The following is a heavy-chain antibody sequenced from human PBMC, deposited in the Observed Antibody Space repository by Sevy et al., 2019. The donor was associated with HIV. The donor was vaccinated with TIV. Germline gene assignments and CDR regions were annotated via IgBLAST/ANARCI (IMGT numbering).Heavy chain of an antibody. Sequence: SETLSLTCTVSGGSISSYYWSWIRQPPGKGLEWIGYIYYSGSTNYNPSLKSRVTISVDTSKNQFSLKLSSVTAADTXXXXXXXXXXXXXXXXXXXXXXXXYGMDVWGQGTTVTVSS. CDR3: XXXXXXXXXXXXXXXXXXXYGMDV. J-gene: IGHJ6*02. CDR1: GGSISSYY. V-gene: IGHV4-59*01. CDR2: IYYSGST.